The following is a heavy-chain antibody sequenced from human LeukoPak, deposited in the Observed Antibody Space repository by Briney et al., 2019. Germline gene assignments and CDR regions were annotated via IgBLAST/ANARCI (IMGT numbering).Heavy chain of an antibody. CDR1: GGSLNSYY. CDR3: ARSGYSGYDFDY. V-gene: IGHV4-59*01. J-gene: IGHJ4*02. D-gene: IGHD5-12*01. CDR2: IYYSGST. Sequence: SETLSLTCTVSGGSLNSYYWSWIRQSPGKGLEWIGYIYYSGSTNYNPSLTSRVTISVDTSKNQFSLKLNSVTAADTAVYYCARSGYSGYDFDYWGQGTLVTVSS.